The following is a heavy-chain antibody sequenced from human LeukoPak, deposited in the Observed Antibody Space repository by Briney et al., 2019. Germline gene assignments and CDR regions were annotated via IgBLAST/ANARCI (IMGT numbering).Heavy chain of an antibody. J-gene: IGHJ6*03. V-gene: IGHV5-51*01. CDR1: GFSFPIYW. CDR3: ARRVGSKSSGYYMDV. Sequence: GESLKISYQAAGFSFPIYWIGWVRQMPGKGLEWMGNIYPGDSDTTYSPSFQGQVSISADRSISTAYLQWSSLKTSDSAIYYCARRVGSKSSGYYMDVWGNGTTVTVSS. D-gene: IGHD6-19*01. CDR2: IYPGDSDT.